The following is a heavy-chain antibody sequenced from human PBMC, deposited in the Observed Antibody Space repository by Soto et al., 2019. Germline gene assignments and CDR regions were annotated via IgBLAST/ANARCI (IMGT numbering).Heavy chain of an antibody. D-gene: IGHD1-7*01. Sequence: EVQLVESGGGLVQPGGSLRLSCAASGFTFSTYWMHWVRQPPGKGLVWVSRINTDGSNTAYADSVRGRFTISRDNAQSTLLLIMNLMSAEDTVVYYGASDPLIGTTEDGVAVWGQGTTVSVSS. J-gene: IGHJ6*02. CDR3: ASDPLIGTTEDGVAV. V-gene: IGHV3-74*01. CDR2: INTDGSNT. CDR1: GFTFSTYW.